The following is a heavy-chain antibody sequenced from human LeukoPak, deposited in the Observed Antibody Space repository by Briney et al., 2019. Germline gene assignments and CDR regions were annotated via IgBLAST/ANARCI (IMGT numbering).Heavy chain of an antibody. CDR1: GFTFSGSA. J-gene: IGHJ4*02. Sequence: GGSLRLSCAASGFTFSGSAMHWVRQAPGKGLEWVALISYDGGDKYYAESMKGRITISRDNAENTLYLQMNNLRPDDTAFYFCVKEGVEYSYSYGDYWGQGTLVTVSS. CDR3: VKEGVEYSYSYGDY. V-gene: IGHV3-30*04. CDR2: ISYDGGDK. D-gene: IGHD3-16*01.